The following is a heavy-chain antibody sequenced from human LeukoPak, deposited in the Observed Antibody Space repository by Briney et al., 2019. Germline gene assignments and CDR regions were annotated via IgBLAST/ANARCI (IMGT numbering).Heavy chain of an antibody. D-gene: IGHD2-15*01. CDR3: ARGAALGF. J-gene: IGHJ4*02. CDR1: GFTFSSHL. Sequence: GGSLRLSCAASGFTFSSHLMNWVRQAPGKGLEWVAAIKQDGSEKYYVDSVKGRFTISRDNAKNSLYLQMNSLRVEDTAVYYCARGAALGFWGQGTLVTVSS. CDR2: IKQDGSEK. V-gene: IGHV3-7*01.